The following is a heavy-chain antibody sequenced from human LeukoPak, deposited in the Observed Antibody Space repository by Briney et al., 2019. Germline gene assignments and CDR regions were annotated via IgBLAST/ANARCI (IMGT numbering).Heavy chain of an antibody. Sequence: SETLSLTCTVSGGSISSYYWSWIRQPPGKGLEWIGCINYSGSTNYNPSLKSRVTISVDTSKNQFSLKLSSVTAADTAVYYCARAGYGSGSYLIHYFDYWGQGTLVTVSS. D-gene: IGHD3-10*01. CDR2: INYSGST. CDR3: ARAGYGSGSYLIHYFDY. J-gene: IGHJ4*02. CDR1: GGSISSYY. V-gene: IGHV4-59*01.